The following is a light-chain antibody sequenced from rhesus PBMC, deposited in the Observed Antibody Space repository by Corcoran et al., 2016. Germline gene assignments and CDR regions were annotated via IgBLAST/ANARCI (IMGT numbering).Light chain of an antibody. Sequence: DIQMTQSPSSLSASVGDRVTTTCRASENVNNYLHWYQQKQGKAPKLLIYKASTLQSGVPSRFSGSGPGTDFTLPISSLQPEDFATYYCQHSYGTPFTFGPGTKLDIK. CDR3: QHSYGTPFT. CDR1: ENVNNY. CDR2: KAS. J-gene: IGKJ3*01. V-gene: IGKV1-74*01.